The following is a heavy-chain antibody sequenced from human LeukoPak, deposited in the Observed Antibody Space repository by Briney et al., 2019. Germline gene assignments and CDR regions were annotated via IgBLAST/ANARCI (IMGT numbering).Heavy chain of an antibody. CDR2: TYYRSKWYN. CDR3: AREERSSGYDSRFDY. V-gene: IGHV6-1*01. CDR1: GDSVSSNSAA. D-gene: IGHD5-12*01. J-gene: IGHJ4*02. Sequence: PSQTLSLTCAISGDSVSSNSAAWNWIRQSPSRGLEWLGRTYYRSKWYNDYAVSVKRRITINPDTSKNQFSLQLNSVTPEDTAVYYCAREERSSGYDSRFDYWGQGTLVTVSS.